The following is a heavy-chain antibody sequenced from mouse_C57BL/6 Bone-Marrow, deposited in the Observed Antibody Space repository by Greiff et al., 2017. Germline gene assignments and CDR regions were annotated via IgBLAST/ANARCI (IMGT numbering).Heavy chain of an antibody. J-gene: IGHJ3*01. CDR1: GYTFTDYY. CDR2: INPNNGGT. CDR3: ARSSLRYSAGFAY. D-gene: IGHD1-1*01. Sequence: VQLQQSGPELVKPGASVKISCKASGYTFTDYYMNWVKQSHGKSLEWIGDINPNNGGTSYNQKFKGKATLTVDKSSSTAYMELRSLTSEDSAVYYCARSSLRYSAGFAYWGQGTLVTVSA. V-gene: IGHV1-26*01.